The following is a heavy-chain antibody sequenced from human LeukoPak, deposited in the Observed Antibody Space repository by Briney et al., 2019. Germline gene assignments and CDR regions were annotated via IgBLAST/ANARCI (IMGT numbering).Heavy chain of an antibody. CDR3: ARLGGYGDYETFDS. J-gene: IGHJ4*02. CDR2: IYYSGST. V-gene: IGHV4-59*08. CDR1: GGSISSYY. D-gene: IGHD4-17*01. Sequence: SETLSLTCTVAGGSISSYYWSWIRQPPGKGMEWIGYIYYSGSTNYNPPLKSRVTISVDTSKTQFSLKLSSVTAADTVVYYCARLGGYGDYETFDSWGQGTLVTVSS.